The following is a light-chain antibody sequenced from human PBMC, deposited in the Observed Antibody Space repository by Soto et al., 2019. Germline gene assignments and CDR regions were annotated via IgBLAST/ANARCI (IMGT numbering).Light chain of an antibody. CDR1: QSVSSN. V-gene: IGKV3-15*01. J-gene: IGKJ1*01. CDR2: GAF. Sequence: IVMTQSPVTLSVSPGARATLSCRASQSVSSNLAWYHQKPGLVPRLLIYGAFTRATGIPDRFSGSGSGTEFTLTISSLQSEDFAVYYCQQYDRWPWTFGQGTKV. CDR3: QQYDRWPWT.